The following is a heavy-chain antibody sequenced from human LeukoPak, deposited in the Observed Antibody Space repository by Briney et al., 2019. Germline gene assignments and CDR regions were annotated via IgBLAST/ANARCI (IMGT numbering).Heavy chain of an antibody. CDR2: IYHSGST. V-gene: IGHV4-38-2*02. CDR1: GGSISSYY. CDR3: ARDSGSGSYYFY. Sequence: SETLSLTCTVSGGSISSYYWSWIRQPPGKGLEWIGSIYHSGSTYYNPSLKSRVTISVDTSKNQFSLKLSSVTAADTAVYYCARDSGSGSYYFYWGQGTLVTVSS. D-gene: IGHD3-10*01. J-gene: IGHJ4*02.